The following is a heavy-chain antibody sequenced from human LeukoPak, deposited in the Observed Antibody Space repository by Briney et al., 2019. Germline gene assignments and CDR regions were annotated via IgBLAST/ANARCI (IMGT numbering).Heavy chain of an antibody. J-gene: IGHJ4*02. CDR1: GASICTSSYY. CDR2: SYYVGNI. V-gene: IGHV4-39*02. CDR3: ASAEANYGRSVFDY. D-gene: IGHD4-17*01. Sequence: SETLSLTCSVSGASICTSSYYLGWIRQPPGKGLEWLGTSYYVGNINYNFSLRRGLTISADTSNNHLSLKLSSVTAADTAVYHCASAEANYGRSVFDYWGKGTIVTASS.